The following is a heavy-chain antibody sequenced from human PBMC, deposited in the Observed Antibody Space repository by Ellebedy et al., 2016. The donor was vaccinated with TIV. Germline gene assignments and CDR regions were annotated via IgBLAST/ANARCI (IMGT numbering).Heavy chain of an antibody. J-gene: IGHJ4*02. CDR2: IHYSGST. CDR3: ARQGYRGYSYGATYTPFDY. D-gene: IGHD5-18*01. V-gene: IGHV4-39*01. CDR1: GDSISGSFYF. Sequence: MPSETLSLTCTVSGDSISGSFYFWGWIRQPPGKGLEWIAGIHYSGSTNYNPSLKSRVAISLDTSKNQFSLKLSSVTAADTAVYYCARQGYRGYSYGATYTPFDYWGQGTLVTVSS.